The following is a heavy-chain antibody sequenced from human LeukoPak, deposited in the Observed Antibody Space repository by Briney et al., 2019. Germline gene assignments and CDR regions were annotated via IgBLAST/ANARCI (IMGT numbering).Heavy chain of an antibody. J-gene: IGHJ3*02. D-gene: IGHD6-6*01. CDR3: ARESLEYSSSSDAFDI. V-gene: IGHV1-69-2*01. CDR2: FDPEDGET. Sequence: GASVKVSCKASGYTFTDYYMHWVQQSPGKGLEWMGRFDPEDGETIYAEKFQGRVTITADTSTDTAYMELSRLRSDDTAVYYCARESLEYSSSSDAFDIWGQGTMVTVSS. CDR1: GYTFTDYY.